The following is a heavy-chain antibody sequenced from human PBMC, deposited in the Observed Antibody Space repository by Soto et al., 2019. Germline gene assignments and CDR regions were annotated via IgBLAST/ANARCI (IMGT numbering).Heavy chain of an antibody. J-gene: IGHJ4*02. D-gene: IGHD2-15*01. V-gene: IGHV5-51*01. CDR3: VRSGTSSGRFSDY. CDR1: GYTFTSYW. Sequence: GESLKISCKGSGYTFTSYWIGWVRQMPGEGLEWMGVIYPSDSDIRYSPSFQGKVTISADKSTTTAYLQWSSLKAADTAMYYCVRSGTSSGRFSDYWGQGTLVTVSS. CDR2: IYPSDSDI.